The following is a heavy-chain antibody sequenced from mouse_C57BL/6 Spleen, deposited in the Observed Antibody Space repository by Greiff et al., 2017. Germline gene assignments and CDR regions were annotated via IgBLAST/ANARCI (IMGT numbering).Heavy chain of an antibody. J-gene: IGHJ1*03. CDR1: GYTFTSYW. CDR2: IDPSDSYT. CDR3: ARPHYYGSSDWYFDV. V-gene: IGHV1-69*01. D-gene: IGHD1-1*01. Sequence: QVQLQQPGAELVMPGASVKLSCTASGYTFTSYWMHWVKQRPGQGLEWIGEIDPSDSYTNYSQKFKGKSTLTVDKSSSTAYMQLSSLTSEDSAVYYSARPHYYGSSDWYFDVWGTGTTVTVSS.